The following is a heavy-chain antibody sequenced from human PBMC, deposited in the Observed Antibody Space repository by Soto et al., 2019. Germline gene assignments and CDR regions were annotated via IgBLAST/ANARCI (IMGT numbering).Heavy chain of an antibody. V-gene: IGHV4-39*07. CDR1: GGSISSGGYY. CDR3: ARSRPVLLWFGESNNWFDP. D-gene: IGHD3-10*01. Sequence: PSETLSLTCTVSGGSISSGGYYWSWIRQPPGKGLEWIGEINHSGSTNYNPSLKSRVTISVDTSKNQFSLKLSSVTAADTAVYYCARSRPVLLWFGESNNWFDPWGQGTLVTVSS. J-gene: IGHJ5*02. CDR2: INHSGST.